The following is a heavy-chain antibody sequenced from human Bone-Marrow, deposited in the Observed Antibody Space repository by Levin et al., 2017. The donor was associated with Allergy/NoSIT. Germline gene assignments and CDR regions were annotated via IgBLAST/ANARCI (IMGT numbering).Heavy chain of an antibody. Sequence: GESLKISCAASGFTFSNFWMSWVRQAPMKGLEWVANIKYDGSEIYSVDSVRGRFTISRDNSKNSLFLDMKSLGVEDTAVYYCVRDYVWGTSEGDPWGQGTLVTVAS. CDR1: GFTFSNFW. CDR3: VRDYVWGTSEGDP. V-gene: IGHV3-7*01. CDR2: IKYDGSEI. D-gene: IGHD3-16*01. J-gene: IGHJ5*02.